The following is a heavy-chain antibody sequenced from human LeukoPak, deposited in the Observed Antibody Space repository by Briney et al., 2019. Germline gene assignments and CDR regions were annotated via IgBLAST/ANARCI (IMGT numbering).Heavy chain of an antibody. CDR3: ARGCDDSRAYSYFDY. CDR2: IYYSGST. J-gene: IGHJ4*02. Sequence: SETLSLTCTVSGGSISSYYWSWIRQPPGKGLEWIGYIYYSGSTNYNPSLKSRVPISVGTSKNHSSLKQSSVTAAGPAELYFARGCDDSRAYSYFDYGGQGTLVTVSS. CDR1: GGSISSYY. V-gene: IGHV4-59*01. D-gene: IGHD3-22*01.